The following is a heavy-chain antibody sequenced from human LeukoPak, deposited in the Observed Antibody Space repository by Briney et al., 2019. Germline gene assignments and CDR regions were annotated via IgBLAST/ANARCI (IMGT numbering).Heavy chain of an antibody. CDR3: AGSDLWGDAFDI. J-gene: IGHJ3*02. V-gene: IGHV3-48*02. CDR2: IGRRSSTI. CDR1: GFTFSTYS. D-gene: IGHD2-21*02. Sequence: GGPLRLSCAASGFTFSTYSMNWVRQAPGKGVEWVSYIGRRSSTIYYADSVKGRFTISRDNAKNSLYLQMKSLRDEDTAVYYCAGSDLWGDAFDIWGQGTMVTVSS.